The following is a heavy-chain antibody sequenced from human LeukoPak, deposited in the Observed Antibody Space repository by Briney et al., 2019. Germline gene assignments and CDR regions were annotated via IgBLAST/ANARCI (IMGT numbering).Heavy chain of an antibody. Sequence: QPGRSLRLYCAASGFSFSSYGMHWVRQAPGKGLEWVAVIWYDGSNKYYADSVKGRFTISRDNSKNTLYLQMNSLRAEDTAVYYCARVTDHYYGSEIWGQGTLVTVSS. CDR1: GFSFSSYG. J-gene: IGHJ4*02. V-gene: IGHV3-33*01. D-gene: IGHD3-10*01. CDR3: ARVTDHYYGSEI. CDR2: IWYDGSNK.